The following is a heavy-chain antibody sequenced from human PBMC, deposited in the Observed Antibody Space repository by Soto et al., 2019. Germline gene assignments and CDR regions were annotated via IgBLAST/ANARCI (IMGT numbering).Heavy chain of an antibody. CDR1: GYTFTSYD. CDR3: ARAEGSYYYYGMDV. J-gene: IGHJ6*02. Sequence: ASVKVSCKASGYTFTSYDINWVRQATGQGLEWMGWMNPNSGNTGYAQKFQGRVTMTRNTSISTAYMELSSLRSEDTAMYYCARAEGSYYYYGMDVWGQGTTVTVSS. CDR2: MNPNSGNT. D-gene: IGHD3-10*01. V-gene: IGHV1-8*01.